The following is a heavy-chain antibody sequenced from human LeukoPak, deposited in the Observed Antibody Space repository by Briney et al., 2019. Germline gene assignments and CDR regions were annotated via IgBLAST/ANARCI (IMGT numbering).Heavy chain of an antibody. CDR3: ARDHREDYYDSSGYYHIDY. V-gene: IGHV1-18*01. CDR1: GYTFTNNA. CDR2: ISAYNGNT. D-gene: IGHD3-22*01. Sequence: ASVKVSCKTSGYTFTNNAINWVRQAPGQGLEWMGWISAYNGNTNYAQKLQGRVTMTTDTSTSTAYMELRSLRSDDTAVYYCARDHREDYYDSSGYYHIDYWGQGTLVTVSS. J-gene: IGHJ4*02.